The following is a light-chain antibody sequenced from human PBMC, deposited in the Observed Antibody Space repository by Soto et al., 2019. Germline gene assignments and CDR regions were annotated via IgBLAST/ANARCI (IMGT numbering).Light chain of an antibody. CDR3: QQYYSTPWT. J-gene: IGKJ1*01. Sequence: DIVMTQSPDSLAVSLGERATINCKSSQILYSSNNKNYLAWYQQKPGHPPELLIYWACTRESGVPDRFSGSGSVTDFTLTISRLQAEDVAGYYCQQYYSTPWTFGQGTKVEIK. V-gene: IGKV4-1*01. CDR1: QILYSSNNKNY. CDR2: WAC.